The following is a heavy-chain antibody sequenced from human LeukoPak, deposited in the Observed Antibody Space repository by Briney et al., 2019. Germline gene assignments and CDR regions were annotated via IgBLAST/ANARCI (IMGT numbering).Heavy chain of an antibody. Sequence: GGSLRLSCAASGFTFSNYGMHWVRQAPGKGLEWVAFIRYDGSNKHYADSVKGRFTISRDNSKNTLYLRMNRLRAEATALYYCAKGNSYGSGSFDYWGQGTLVTVPS. CDR2: IRYDGSNK. CDR1: GFTFSNYG. D-gene: IGHD3-10*01. V-gene: IGHV3-30*02. J-gene: IGHJ4*02. CDR3: AKGNSYGSGSFDY.